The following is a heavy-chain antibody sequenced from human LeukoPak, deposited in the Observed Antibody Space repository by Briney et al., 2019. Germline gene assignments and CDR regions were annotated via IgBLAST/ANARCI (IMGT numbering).Heavy chain of an antibody. Sequence: GGSLRLSCAASGFTFSSYGMHWVRQAPGKGLEWVAVIWYDGSNKYYADSVKGRFTISRDNSKNTLYLQMNSLRAEDTAVYYCARARRGNWFDPWGQGTLVTVSS. CDR3: ARARRGNWFDP. CDR2: IWYDGSNK. CDR1: GFTFSSYG. J-gene: IGHJ5*02. V-gene: IGHV3-33*01.